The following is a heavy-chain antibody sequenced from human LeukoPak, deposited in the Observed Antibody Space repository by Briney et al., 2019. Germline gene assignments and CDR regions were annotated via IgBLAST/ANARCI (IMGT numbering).Heavy chain of an antibody. CDR1: GFTFSRFV. Sequence: GGSLRLSCAASGFTFSRFVMHWVRQAPGKGLEYVSAISSNGGSTYYANSVKGRFTISRDNSRNTLYLQMNSLRAEDMAVYSCAKDLNKILRYFDWLSPLDYWGQGTLVTVSS. V-gene: IGHV3-64*01. CDR3: AKDLNKILRYFDWLSPLDY. J-gene: IGHJ4*02. CDR2: ISSNGGST. D-gene: IGHD3-9*01.